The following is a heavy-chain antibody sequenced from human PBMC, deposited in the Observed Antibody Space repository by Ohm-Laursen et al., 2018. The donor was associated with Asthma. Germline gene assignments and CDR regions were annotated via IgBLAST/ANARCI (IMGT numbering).Heavy chain of an antibody. CDR2: ITSDGSWT. CDR3: ATSKPADLGISFYGY. CDR1: GFTFSNFA. Sequence: SLRLSCAAFGFTFSNFAMHWVRQAPGKGLEWVSIITSDGSWTSHADSVKGRFTISRDNSKNTLYMQMNSLRAEDTAVYYCATSKPADLGISFYGYWGQGTLVTVSS. D-gene: IGHD2/OR15-2a*01. J-gene: IGHJ4*02. V-gene: IGHV3-30-3*01.